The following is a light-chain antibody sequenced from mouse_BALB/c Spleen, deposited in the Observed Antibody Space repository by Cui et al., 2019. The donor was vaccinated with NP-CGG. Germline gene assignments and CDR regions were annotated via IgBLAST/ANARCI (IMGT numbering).Light chain of an antibody. V-gene: IGLV1*01. Sequence: VVAPQYSVTTSPGETVTLTCRSSTGAVTTTNYANWVQEKPDHLSAGLIGGTNNRAPGVPARFSGSLIGDKAALTITGAQTEDEAIYFCALWYNNHWVFGGGTKLTVL. J-gene: IGLJ1*01. CDR2: GTN. CDR1: TGAVTTTNY. CDR3: ALWYNNHWV.